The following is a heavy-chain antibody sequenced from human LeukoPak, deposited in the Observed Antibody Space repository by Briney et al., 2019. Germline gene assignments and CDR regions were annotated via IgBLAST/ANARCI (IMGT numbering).Heavy chain of an antibody. D-gene: IGHD3-10*01. J-gene: IGHJ4*02. CDR1: GLTFTSST. Sequence: SVKVSCTASGLTFTSSTIQWVRQARGQRLEWIGWIVVGSGNTNYAQKFQERVIITRDMSTTTVYMELSSLRSEDTAVYYCAGTPWFGELTLDYWGQGALVTVSS. CDR2: IVVGSGNT. CDR3: AGTPWFGELTLDY. V-gene: IGHV1-58*02.